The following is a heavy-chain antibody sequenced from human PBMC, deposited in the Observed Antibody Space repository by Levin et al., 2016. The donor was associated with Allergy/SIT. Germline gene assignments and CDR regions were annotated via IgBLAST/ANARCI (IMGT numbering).Heavy chain of an antibody. Sequence: ASVKVSCKASGYTFTSYGISWVRRAPGLGLEWMGWISPYNGYTTYAQNLQGRVTMTTDTSTSTAYMELRSLRSDDTAVYYCARYSSSWHAIDYWGQGTLVTVSS. CDR3: ARYSSSWHAIDY. CDR1: GYTFTSYG. CDR2: ISPYNGYT. J-gene: IGHJ4*02. V-gene: IGHV1-18*01. D-gene: IGHD6-13*01.